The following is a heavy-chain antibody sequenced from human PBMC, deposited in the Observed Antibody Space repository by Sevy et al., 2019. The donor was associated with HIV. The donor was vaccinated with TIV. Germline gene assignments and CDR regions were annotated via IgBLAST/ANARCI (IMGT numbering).Heavy chain of an antibody. Sequence: ASVKVSCKVSGYTLTQFSMHWVRQAPGKGLEWMTTFDPEDGDREDGKTIYAQKFLGRVTMTEDTSTDTAYMELSSLRSDDTAVYYCATTKDYYDSSGYPFDYWGQGTLVTVSS. V-gene: IGHV1-24*01. CDR1: GYTLTQFS. D-gene: IGHD3-22*01. CDR3: ATTKDYYDSSGYPFDY. J-gene: IGHJ4*02. CDR2: FDPEDGDREDGKT.